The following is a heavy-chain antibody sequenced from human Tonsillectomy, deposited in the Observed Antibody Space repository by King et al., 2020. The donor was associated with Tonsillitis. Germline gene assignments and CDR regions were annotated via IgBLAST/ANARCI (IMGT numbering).Heavy chain of an antibody. CDR1: GGSFSSPSYS. CDR2: IYYTGST. J-gene: IGHJ6*03. D-gene: IGHD5/OR15-5a*01. Sequence: QLQEAGPGLVKPSETLSLTCSVSGGSFSSPSYSWGWIRQPPGRGLEWIGTIYYTGSTFYNPSLQSRVTISVDTSKNQFSLKLGSVTAADTAVYYCATPRMSKYLYYYMDVWGRGTTVTVSS. CDR3: ATPRMSKYLYYYMDV. V-gene: IGHV4-39*01.